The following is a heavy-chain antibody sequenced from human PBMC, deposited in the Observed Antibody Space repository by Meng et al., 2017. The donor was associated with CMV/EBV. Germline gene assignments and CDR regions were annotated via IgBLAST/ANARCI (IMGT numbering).Heavy chain of an antibody. Sequence: GGSLRLSCKGSGYSFTSYWIGWVRQTPEKGLEWMGIMYPRDTDIRYSQSVQGQVTISTDNSISTAYLQWSTLKASDTAIYYCARPTVVGGSARTFDYWGQGTLVTVSS. V-gene: IGHV5-51*01. D-gene: IGHD3-16*01. J-gene: IGHJ4*02. CDR1: GYSFTSYW. CDR2: MYPRDTDI. CDR3: ARPTVVGGSARTFDY.